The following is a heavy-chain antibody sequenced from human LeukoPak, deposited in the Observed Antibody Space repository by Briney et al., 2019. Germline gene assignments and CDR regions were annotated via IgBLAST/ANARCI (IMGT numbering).Heavy chain of an antibody. V-gene: IGHV4-30-4*02. J-gene: IGHJ4*02. CDR2: IYNSGNT. CDR3: VGSLAAAGNFDY. D-gene: IGHD6-13*01. CDR1: GGSISDADYY. Sequence: SETLSLTCTVSGGSISDADYYWGWLRQPPGKALEWIGYIYNSGNTNYNPSLKSRLVISADTSKNQFTLKLSSVTAADTAVYYCVGSLAAAGNFDYWGQGTLVTVSS.